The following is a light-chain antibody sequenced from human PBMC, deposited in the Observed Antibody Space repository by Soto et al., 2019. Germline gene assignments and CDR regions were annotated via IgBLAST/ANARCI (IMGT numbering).Light chain of an antibody. V-gene: IGLV2-14*03. J-gene: IGLJ1*01. Sequence: QSALTQPASVSGSPGQSITISCTGTISDVGAFDYVSWYQQHPGKAPKLMIYDVNNRPSGVSDRFSGSKSGNTASLTISGLRAEDEADYYCSSYTSDTTLYVFGTGTKVTVL. CDR2: DVN. CDR3: SSYTSDTTLYV. CDR1: ISDVGAFDY.